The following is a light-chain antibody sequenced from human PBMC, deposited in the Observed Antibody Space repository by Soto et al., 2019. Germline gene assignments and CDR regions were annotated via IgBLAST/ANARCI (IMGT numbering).Light chain of an antibody. J-gene: IGLJ2*01. CDR3: SSYTTTSTQV. CDR1: SSDVGGYDY. CDR2: EVS. Sequence: QSALTQPASVYGSPGQSITLSCTGTSSDVGGYDYVSWYQHHPGKAPKLMIYEVSNRPSGISNRFSGSKSGNTASLTISGLQAEDEADYYCSSYTTTSTQVFGGGTKVTVL. V-gene: IGLV2-14*01.